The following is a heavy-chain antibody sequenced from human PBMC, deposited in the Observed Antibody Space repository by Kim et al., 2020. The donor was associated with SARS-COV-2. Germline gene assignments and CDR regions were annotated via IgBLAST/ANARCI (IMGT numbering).Heavy chain of an antibody. D-gene: IGHD2-15*01. J-gene: IGHJ5*02. Sequence: DSVKGRFTSSRDNSKNTLYLQMNSLRAEDTAVYYCAKDDVVVVAANWFDPWGQGTLVTVSS. CDR3: AKDDVVVVAANWFDP. V-gene: IGHV3-23*01.